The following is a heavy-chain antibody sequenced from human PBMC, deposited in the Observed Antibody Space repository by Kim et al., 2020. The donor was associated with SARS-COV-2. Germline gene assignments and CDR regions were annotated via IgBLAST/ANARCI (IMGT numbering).Heavy chain of an antibody. Sequence: PNSNPSLKSRVPISVDTSKNQFSLKLSSVTAADTAVYYCASGTRLWYFDLWGRGTLVTVSS. CDR3: ASGTRLWYFDL. V-gene: IGHV4-59*09. J-gene: IGHJ2*01. CDR2: P.